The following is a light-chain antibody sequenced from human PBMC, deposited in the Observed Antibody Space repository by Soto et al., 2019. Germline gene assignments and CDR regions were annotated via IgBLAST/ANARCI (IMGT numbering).Light chain of an antibody. CDR3: QQYNSWPPIT. J-gene: IGKJ5*01. V-gene: IGKV3-15*01. CDR2: GAS. Sequence: EIVLTQSPGTLSLSPGERATFSCRASQTVNNKVVWYQHKPGQAPRLLIYGASTRATGIPARFSGSGSGTEFTLSISSLQSEDFAVYYCQQYNSWPPITFGQGTRLEIK. CDR1: QTVNNK.